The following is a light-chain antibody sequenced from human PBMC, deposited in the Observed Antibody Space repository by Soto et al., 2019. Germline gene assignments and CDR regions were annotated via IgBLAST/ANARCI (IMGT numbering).Light chain of an antibody. J-gene: IGLJ2*01. CDR3: TAWDDSLSVVV. V-gene: IGLV1-47*01. Sequence: QSVLTQPPSASGTPRQRVTISCSGSSSNIGSNYVYWYQQLPGTAPKLLIYRTNQRPSGVPDRFSGSKSGTSASLAISGLRSEDEADYYCTAWDDSLSVVVFGGGTKVTVL. CDR1: SSNIGSNY. CDR2: RTN.